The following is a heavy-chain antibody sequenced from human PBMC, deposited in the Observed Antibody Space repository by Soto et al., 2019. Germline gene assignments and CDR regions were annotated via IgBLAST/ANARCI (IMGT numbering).Heavy chain of an antibody. D-gene: IGHD3-10*01. CDR1: GFSFSSYA. V-gene: IGHV3-23*01. CDR2: ISGSGGST. CDR3: ARIITMVRGVMAPSFDY. J-gene: IGHJ4*02. Sequence: PGGSLRLSCAASGFSFSSYAMSWVRQAPGKGLEWVSAISGSGGSTYYADSVKGRFTISRDNSKNTLYLQMNSLRAEDTAVYYCARIITMVRGVMAPSFDYWGQGTLVTVSS.